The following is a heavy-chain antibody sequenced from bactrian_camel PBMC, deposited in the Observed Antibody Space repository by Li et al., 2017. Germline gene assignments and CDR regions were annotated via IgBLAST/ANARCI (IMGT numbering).Heavy chain of an antibody. CDR2: IGSTSGTA. Sequence: VQLVESGGGSVQAGGSLRLSCAMSGDTYIRYCMAWFRQAPGKAREGVARIGSTSGTAFIADSVKDRFTISKDNAKNTLYLQMNSLEPEDTAVYYCAADHFLKWGQGTQVTVS. J-gene: IGHJ4*01. V-gene: IGHV3-2*01. CDR3: AADHFLK. CDR1: GDTYIRYC.